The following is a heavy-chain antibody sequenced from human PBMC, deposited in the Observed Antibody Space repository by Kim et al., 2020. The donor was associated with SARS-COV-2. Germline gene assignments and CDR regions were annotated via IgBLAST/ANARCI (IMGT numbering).Heavy chain of an antibody. D-gene: IGHD6-19*01. V-gene: IGHV4-39*01. CDR1: GGSISSSSYY. CDR3: ASSSTRVYSSGWSLYFDY. CDR2: IYYSGST. J-gene: IGHJ4*02. Sequence: SETLSLTCTVSGGSISSSSYYWGWIRQPPGKGLEWIGSIYYSGSTYYNPSLKSRVTISVDTSKNQFSLKLSSVTAADTAVYYCASSSTRVYSSGWSLYFDYWGQGTLVTVSS.